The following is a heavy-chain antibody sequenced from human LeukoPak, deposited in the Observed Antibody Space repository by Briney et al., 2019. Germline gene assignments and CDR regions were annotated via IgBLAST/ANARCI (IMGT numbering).Heavy chain of an antibody. V-gene: IGHV4-30-2*01. Sequence: PSQTLSLTCAVSGGSISSGGYSWSWIRQPPGKGLEWIGYIYHSGSTYYNPSLKSRVTISVDRSKNQFSLKLSSVTAADTAVYYCAMTTTVTTGYYYGMDVWGKGTTVTVSS. J-gene: IGHJ6*04. CDR2: IYHSGST. CDR3: AMTTTVTTGYYYGMDV. CDR1: GGSISSGGYS. D-gene: IGHD4-17*01.